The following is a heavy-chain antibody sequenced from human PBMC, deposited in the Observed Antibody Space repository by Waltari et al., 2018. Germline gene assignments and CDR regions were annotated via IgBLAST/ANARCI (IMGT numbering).Heavy chain of an antibody. J-gene: IGHJ4*02. D-gene: IGHD3-16*02. CDR3: ARVFYDYIWGSYRRQYYFDY. CDR1: GYSISSGYY. CDR2: IYHSGST. V-gene: IGHV4-38-2*01. Sequence: QVQLQESGPGLVKPSETLSLTCAVSGYSISSGYYWGWIRQPPGKGLEWIGSIYHSGSTYYNPSLKSRVTISVDTSKNQFSLKLSSVTAADTAVYYCARVFYDYIWGSYRRQYYFDYWGQGTLVTVSS.